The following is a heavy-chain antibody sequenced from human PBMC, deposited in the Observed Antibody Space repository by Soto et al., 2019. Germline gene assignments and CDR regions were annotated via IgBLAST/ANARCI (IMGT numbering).Heavy chain of an antibody. Sequence: ASVKVSCKSSGYTFTSYDINWVRHATGQGLEWMGWMNPNSGNTGYAQKFQGRVTMTRNTSISTAYMELSSLRSEDTAVYYCARARKRYNWFDPWGQGTLVTVSS. CDR2: MNPNSGNT. CDR3: ARARKRYNWFDP. CDR1: GYTFTSYD. V-gene: IGHV1-8*01. J-gene: IGHJ5*02. D-gene: IGHD6-25*01.